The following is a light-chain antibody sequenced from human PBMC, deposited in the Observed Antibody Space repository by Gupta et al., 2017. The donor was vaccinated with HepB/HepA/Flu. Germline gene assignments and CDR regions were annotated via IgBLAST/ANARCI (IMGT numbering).Light chain of an antibody. CDR2: QDT. Sequence: SYQLPHPPSVSVSQGQTTSITGAGNKLGDKYACWYQQKHGQSPVLVIYQDTKRPSGIPDRFSGSNSGTTAHLTISGTQAMDDSDYYSQAWDSSTGVFGGGTKLTGL. J-gene: IGLJ2*01. V-gene: IGLV3-1*01. CDR3: QAWDSSTGV. CDR1: KLGDKY.